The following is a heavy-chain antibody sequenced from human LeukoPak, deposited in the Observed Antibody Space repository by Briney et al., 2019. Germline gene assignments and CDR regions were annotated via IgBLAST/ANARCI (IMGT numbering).Heavy chain of an antibody. CDR2: ISGSGTTI. CDR3: ARVGREGSNYYYYMDV. V-gene: IGHV3-48*04. J-gene: IGHJ6*03. CDR1: GFTFSYFS. Sequence: GGSLRLSCAASGFTFSYFSMHWVRQAPGKGREGVSYISGSGTTIYYSGSVKGRFTISRDNAKNSLYLQMNSLRAEDTGVYHCARVGREGSNYYYYMDVWGKGTTVTVSS. D-gene: IGHD2-2*01.